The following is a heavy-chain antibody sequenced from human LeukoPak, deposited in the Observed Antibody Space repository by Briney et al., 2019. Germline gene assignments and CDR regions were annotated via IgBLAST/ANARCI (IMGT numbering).Heavy chain of an antibody. CDR2: MNPNSGNT. CDR3: ARDLSLGDCSGGSCSPFHFDY. V-gene: IGHV1-8*01. D-gene: IGHD2-15*01. J-gene: IGHJ4*02. CDR1: GYTFTSYD. Sequence: ASVKVSCKASGYTFTSYDINWVRQATGQGLEWMGWMNPNSGNTGYAQKFQGRVTMTRNTSISTAYMELSSLRSDDTAVYYCARDLSLGDCSGGSCSPFHFDYWGQGTLVTVSS.